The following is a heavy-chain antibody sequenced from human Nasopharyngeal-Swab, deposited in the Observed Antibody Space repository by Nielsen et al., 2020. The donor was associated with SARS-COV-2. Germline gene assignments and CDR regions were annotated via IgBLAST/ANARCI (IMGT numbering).Heavy chain of an antibody. Sequence: WVRQAPGQGLEWMGGIVPALGLPNYAQKFRGRVTISADRSTTTSYLELSSLRSEDTAIYCCAREGGYGAYDAPDYWGQGTPVTVSS. CDR2: IVPALGLP. J-gene: IGHJ4*02. V-gene: IGHV1-69*10. D-gene: IGHD5-12*01. CDR3: AREGGYGAYDAPDY.